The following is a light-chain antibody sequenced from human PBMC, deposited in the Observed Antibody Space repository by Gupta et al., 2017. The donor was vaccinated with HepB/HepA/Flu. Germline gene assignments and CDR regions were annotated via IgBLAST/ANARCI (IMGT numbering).Light chain of an antibody. J-gene: IGLJ2*01. V-gene: IGLV1-40*01. CDR2: RNT. CDR3: QSYDSSLSAVV. Sequence: QSVLTQPPSVSGAPGQRVTISCTGSSSNIGAGYDVPWYQQLPGTAPKLLIYRNTNRPSGVPDRFSGSKSGSSASLAITGLQAEDEADYFCQSYDSSLSAVVFGGGTKLTVL. CDR1: SSNIGAGYD.